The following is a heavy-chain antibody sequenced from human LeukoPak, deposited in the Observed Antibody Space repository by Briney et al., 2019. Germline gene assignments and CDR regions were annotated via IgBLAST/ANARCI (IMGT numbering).Heavy chain of an antibody. Sequence: ASVKVSCKASGGTFSSYAISWVRQAPGQGLEWMGGIIPIFGTANYAQKFQGRVTVTADESTSTAYMELSSLRSDDTAVYYCARWSGYPTRMGGGDYWGQGTLVTVSS. J-gene: IGHJ4*02. CDR2: IIPIFGTA. V-gene: IGHV1-69*13. D-gene: IGHD3-3*01. CDR1: GGTFSSYA. CDR3: ARWSGYPTRMGGGDY.